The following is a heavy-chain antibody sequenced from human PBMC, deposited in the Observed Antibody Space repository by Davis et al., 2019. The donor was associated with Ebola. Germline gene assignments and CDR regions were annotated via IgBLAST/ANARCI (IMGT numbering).Heavy chain of an antibody. D-gene: IGHD6-13*01. CDR1: GFTFDDYA. CDR2: ISGSGGST. CDR3: AATVRYSSTWDY. V-gene: IGHV3-23*01. J-gene: IGHJ4*02. Sequence: PGGSLRLSCAASGFTFDDYAMHWVRQAPGKGLEWVSAISGSGGSTYYADSVKGRFTISRDNSKNTLYLQMNSLRAEDTAVYYCAATVRYSSTWDYWGQGTLVTVSS.